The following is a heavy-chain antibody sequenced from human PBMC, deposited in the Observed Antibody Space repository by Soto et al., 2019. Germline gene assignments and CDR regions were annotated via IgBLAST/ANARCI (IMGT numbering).Heavy chain of an antibody. J-gene: IGHJ4*02. CDR3: ARAVDGTDFDY. CDR2: INPNSGGT. CDR1: GYTFTGYY. V-gene: IGHV1-2*04. D-gene: IGHD6-19*01. Sequence: ASVKVSCKASGYTFTGYYMHWVRQAPGQGLEWMGWINPNSGGTNYAQKFQGWVTMTRDTSISTAYMELRSLRSDDTAVYYCARAVDGTDFDYWGQGTLVTVSS.